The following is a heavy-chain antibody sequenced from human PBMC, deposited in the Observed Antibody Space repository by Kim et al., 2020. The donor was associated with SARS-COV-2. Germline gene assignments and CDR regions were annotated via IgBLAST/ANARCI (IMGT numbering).Heavy chain of an antibody. CDR1: GFTFSSYS. D-gene: IGHD1-7*01. CDR2: ISSSSSYI. CDR3: ASEEAGAGTRAFEY. V-gene: IGHV3-21*01. J-gene: IGHJ4*02. Sequence: GGSLRLSCAASGFTFSSYSMNWVRQAPGKGLEWVSSISSSSSYIYYADSVKGRFTISRDNAKNSLYLQMNSLRAEDTAVYYCASEEAGAGTRAFEYWGQGTLVTVSS.